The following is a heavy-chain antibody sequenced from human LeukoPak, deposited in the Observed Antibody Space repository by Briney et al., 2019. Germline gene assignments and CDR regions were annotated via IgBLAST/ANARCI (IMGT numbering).Heavy chain of an antibody. CDR2: IYHSGST. Sequence: PSGTLSLTCAVSGGSISSSNWWSWVRQPPGKGLEWIGEIYHSGSTNYNPSLKSRVTISVDKSKNQFSLKLSSVTAADTAVYYCARIHYYYDSSGYGGAFDIWGQGTMVTVSS. J-gene: IGHJ3*02. CDR3: ARIHYYYDSSGYGGAFDI. V-gene: IGHV4-4*02. CDR1: GGSISSSNW. D-gene: IGHD3-22*01.